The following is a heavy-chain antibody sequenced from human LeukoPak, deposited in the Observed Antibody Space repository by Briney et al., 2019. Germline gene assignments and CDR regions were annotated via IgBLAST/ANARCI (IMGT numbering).Heavy chain of an antibody. J-gene: IGHJ6*02. CDR1: GYTFTSYG. Sequence: ASVNVSCKASGYTFTSYGISWVRQAPGQGLEWMGWISAYNGNTNYAQKLQGRVTMTTDTSTSTAYMELRSLRSDDTAVYYCARDRDSSSWSFNYYYYYGMDVWGQGTTVTVSS. CDR3: ARDRDSSSWSFNYYYYYGMDV. V-gene: IGHV1-18*01. D-gene: IGHD6-13*01. CDR2: ISAYNGNT.